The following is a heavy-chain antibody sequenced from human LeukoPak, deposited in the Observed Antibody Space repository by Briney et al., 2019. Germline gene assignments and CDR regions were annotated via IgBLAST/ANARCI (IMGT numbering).Heavy chain of an antibody. D-gene: IGHD3-10*01. Sequence: PSETLSLTCAVYGGSFSGYYWSWIRQPPGKGLGWIGEINHSGSTNYNPSLKSRVTISVDTSKNQFSLKLSSVTAADTAVYYCARAGVLWFTRNWFDPWGQGTLVTVSS. CDR2: INHSGST. CDR3: ARAGVLWFTRNWFDP. J-gene: IGHJ5*02. CDR1: GGSFSGYY. V-gene: IGHV4-34*01.